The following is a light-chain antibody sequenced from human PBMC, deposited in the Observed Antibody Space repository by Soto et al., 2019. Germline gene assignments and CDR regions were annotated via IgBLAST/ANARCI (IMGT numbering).Light chain of an antibody. CDR1: QSISSY. Sequence: DIQMTQSPSSLSASVGDRVTITCRASQSISSYLNWYQQKPGKAPKLLIYAASSLQSGVPSRFSGSGSGTDCTLTISSLQPEDFATYYCQQSYSTPQTFGQGNKVEIK. V-gene: IGKV1-39*01. CDR3: QQSYSTPQT. J-gene: IGKJ1*01. CDR2: AAS.